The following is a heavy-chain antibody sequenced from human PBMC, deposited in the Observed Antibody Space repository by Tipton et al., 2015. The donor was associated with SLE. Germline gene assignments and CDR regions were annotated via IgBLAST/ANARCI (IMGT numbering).Heavy chain of an antibody. Sequence: TLSLTCTISGDSISNDNYFWGWIRQPPGKGLELIGNINYSGTTYYNPSLKTRVTISVDTSEIQFSLRLTSMTAADTAVYYCARAIGVHYFNVWGQGTLVTVSS. D-gene: IGHD3-16*01. CDR1: GDSISNDNYF. V-gene: IGHV4-39*07. J-gene: IGHJ4*02. CDR3: ARAIGVHYFNV. CDR2: INYSGTT.